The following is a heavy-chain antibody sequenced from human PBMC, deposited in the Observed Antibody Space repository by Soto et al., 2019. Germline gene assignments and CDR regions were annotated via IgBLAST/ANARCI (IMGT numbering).Heavy chain of an antibody. CDR2: TYYRSKWYN. J-gene: IGHJ6*02. V-gene: IGHV6-1*01. D-gene: IGHD7-27*01. Sequence: PSQTLSLTCAISVDSVSSNSAAWNWIRQSPSRGLEWLGRTYYRSKWYNDYAVSVKSRITINPDTSKNQFSLQLNSVTPEDTAVYYCGIDSGEGIPKYYYGMVVWGQGTTVT. CDR1: VDSVSSNSAA. CDR3: GIDSGEGIPKYYYGMVV.